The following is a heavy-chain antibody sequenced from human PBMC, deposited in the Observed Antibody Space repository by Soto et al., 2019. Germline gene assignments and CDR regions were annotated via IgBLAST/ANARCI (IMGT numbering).Heavy chain of an antibody. CDR1: GFTFDSFA. CDR3: AKGDTRDS. D-gene: IGHD5-18*01. V-gene: IGHV3-9*01. Sequence: DVELVESGGGLVQPGRSLRLSCAASGFTFDSFAMQWIRQVPGKGLEWVSSISWNSATIAYADSVKGSFTISRDNANNVVYLQMNSLRAEDTAFYYCAKGDTRDSWGQGTLVTVSS. CDR2: ISWNSATI. J-gene: IGHJ4*02.